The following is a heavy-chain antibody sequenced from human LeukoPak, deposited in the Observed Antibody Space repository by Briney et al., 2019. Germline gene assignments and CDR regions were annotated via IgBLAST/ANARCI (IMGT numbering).Heavy chain of an antibody. CDR2: IWYDGSNK. CDR3: ARDRRPVGGSPFDY. D-gene: IGHD3-16*01. V-gene: IGHV3-33*01. J-gene: IGHJ4*02. CDR1: GFTFSSYG. Sequence: PGRSLRLSCAASGFTFSSYGMHWVRQAPGKGLEWVAVIWYDGSNKYYADSVKGRFTISRDNSKNTLYLQMNSLRAEGTAVYYCARDRRPVGGSPFDYWGQGTLVTVSS.